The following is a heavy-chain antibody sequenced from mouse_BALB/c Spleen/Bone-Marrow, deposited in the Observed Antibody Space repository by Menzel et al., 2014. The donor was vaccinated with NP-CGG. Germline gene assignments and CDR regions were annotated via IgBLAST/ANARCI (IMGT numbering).Heavy chain of an antibody. D-gene: IGHD1-1*01. CDR2: IDPANGNT. CDR1: GFNIKDTH. CDR3: ARDYANTAWFAS. Sequence: EVKLMESGAELVKPGASVKLSCTPSGFNIKDTHMHWVKQRPEQGLEWIGRIDPANGNTKYDPNFQGKATITADTSSNTAYLRLSSLTSEDTAVYYCARDYANTAWFASWGQGTLVTVS. V-gene: IGHV14-3*02. J-gene: IGHJ3*01.